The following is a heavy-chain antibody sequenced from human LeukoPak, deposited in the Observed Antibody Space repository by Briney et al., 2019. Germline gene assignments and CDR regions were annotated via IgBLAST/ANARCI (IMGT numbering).Heavy chain of an antibody. CDR3: ARGVYIAAAQYGY. CDR2: IYYSGTT. Sequence: SETLSLTCTVSGGSISSYYWSWIRQPPGKGLEWIGYIYYSGTTNYNPSLKSRVAISVDTSKNQFSLKLSPVTAADTAVYYCARGVYIAAAQYGYWGQGTLVTVSS. CDR1: GGSISSYY. V-gene: IGHV4-59*01. D-gene: IGHD6-13*01. J-gene: IGHJ4*02.